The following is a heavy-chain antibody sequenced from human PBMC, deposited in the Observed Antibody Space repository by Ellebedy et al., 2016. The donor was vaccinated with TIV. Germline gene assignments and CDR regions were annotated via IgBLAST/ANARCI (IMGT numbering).Heavy chain of an antibody. Sequence: SETLSLTCTVSGGSISSYYWSWIRQPPGKGLEWIGYIYYSGSTNYNPSLKSRVTISVDTSKNQFSLKLSSVTAADTAVYYCATPVAAALGYWGQGTLVTVSS. D-gene: IGHD6-13*01. CDR2: IYYSGST. V-gene: IGHV4-59*08. J-gene: IGHJ4*02. CDR1: GGSISSYY. CDR3: ATPVAAALGY.